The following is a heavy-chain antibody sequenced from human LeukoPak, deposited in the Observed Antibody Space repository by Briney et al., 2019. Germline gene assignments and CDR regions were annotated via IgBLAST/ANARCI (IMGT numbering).Heavy chain of an antibody. CDR3: AKDLGYSYGFFDY. CDR1: GFTFSSYA. CDR2: ISGSGGST. J-gene: IGHJ4*02. D-gene: IGHD5-18*01. V-gene: IGHV3-23*01. Sequence: GGSLRLSCAASGFTFSSYAMSWVRQAPGKGLEWVSAISGSGGSTYYAGSVKGRFTVSRDNSKNTLYLQMNSLRAEDTAVYYCAKDLGYSYGFFDYWGQGTLVTVSS.